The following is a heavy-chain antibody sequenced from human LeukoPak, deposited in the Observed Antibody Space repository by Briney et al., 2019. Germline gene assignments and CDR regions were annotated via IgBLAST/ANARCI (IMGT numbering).Heavy chain of an antibody. J-gene: IGHJ4*01. CDR3: AKDTIFGVVITLDY. D-gene: IGHD3-3*01. CDR2: ISGSGGST. Sequence: GGSLRLSCAASGFTFSSYAMSWVRQAPGKGLEWVSGISGSGGSTHYADSVKGRFTISRDNSKNTLYLQMNSLRAEDTAVYYCAKDTIFGVVITLDYWGHGTLVTVSS. V-gene: IGHV3-23*01. CDR1: GFTFSSYA.